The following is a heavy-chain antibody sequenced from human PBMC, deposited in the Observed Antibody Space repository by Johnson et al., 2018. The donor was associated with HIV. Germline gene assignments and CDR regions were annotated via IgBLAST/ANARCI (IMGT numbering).Heavy chain of an antibody. J-gene: IGHJ3*02. D-gene: IGHD1-1*01. CDR2: ILRAGST. V-gene: IGHV3-66*01. CDR3: ARDGTETGPDDAFDI. Sequence: VQLVESGGGFVQPGGSLRLSCPASGFSISSNSMSWNLQAPGKGLECFSFILRAGSTYYAAPVKEIFTISIDISKNTIYIQMNSLRAKDTAMYYCARDGTETGPDDAFDIWGQGTMVTVSS. CDR1: GFSISSNS.